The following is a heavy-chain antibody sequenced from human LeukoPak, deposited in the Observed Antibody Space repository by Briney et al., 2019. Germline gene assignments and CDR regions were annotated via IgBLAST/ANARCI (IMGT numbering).Heavy chain of an antibody. Sequence: SETLSLTCTVSGGSISSYYWSWIRQPPGKGLEWIGYIYYSGSINYNPSLKSRVTISVDTSKNQFSLKLSSVTAADTAVYYCAVTRAYSYGRIDYWGQGTLVTVFS. CDR2: IYYSGSI. J-gene: IGHJ4*02. V-gene: IGHV4-59*01. D-gene: IGHD5-18*01. CDR1: GGSISSYY. CDR3: AVTRAYSYGRIDY.